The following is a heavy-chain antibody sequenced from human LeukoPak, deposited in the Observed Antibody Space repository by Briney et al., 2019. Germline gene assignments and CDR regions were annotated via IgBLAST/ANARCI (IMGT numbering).Heavy chain of an antibody. Sequence: PSETLSLTCTVSGGSISSYYWSWIRQPPGKGLEWIGYIYYSGSTNYNPSLKSRVTLSVDTSKNQFSLKLSSVTAADTAVYYCARGGSYSGFDYWGQGTLVIVSP. V-gene: IGHV4-59*01. CDR1: GGSISSYY. CDR3: ARGGSYSGFDY. CDR2: IYYSGST. D-gene: IGHD1-26*01. J-gene: IGHJ4*02.